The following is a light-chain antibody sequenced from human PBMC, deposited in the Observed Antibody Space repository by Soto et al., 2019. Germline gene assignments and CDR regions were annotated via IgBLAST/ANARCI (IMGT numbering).Light chain of an antibody. CDR1: SSNIGSNT. J-gene: IGLJ3*02. CDR3: AAWDDSLNGPG. CDR2: SNN. Sequence: QSVLTQPPSASGTPGQRVTISCSGSSSNIGSNTVNWYQQLPGTAPKLLIYSNNQRPSGVPDRFSGSKSGTSASLAISGLQSEDEADYYCAAWDDSLNGPGFGGGTKLPVL. V-gene: IGLV1-44*01.